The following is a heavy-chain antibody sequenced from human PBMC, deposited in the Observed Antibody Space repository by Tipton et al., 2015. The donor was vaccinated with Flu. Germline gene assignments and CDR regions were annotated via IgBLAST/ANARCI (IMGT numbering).Heavy chain of an antibody. CDR2: IYYSGST. CDR3: ARGRGYYYDFDY. V-gene: IGHV4-39*01. CDR1: GGSISSSSYY. Sequence: TLSLTYTASGGSISSSSYYWGWIRQPPGKGLEWIGSIYYSGSTYYNPSLKSRVTISVDTSKNQFSLKLSSVTAADTAVYYCARGRGYYYDFDYWGQGTLVTVSS. D-gene: IGHD3-22*01. J-gene: IGHJ4*02.